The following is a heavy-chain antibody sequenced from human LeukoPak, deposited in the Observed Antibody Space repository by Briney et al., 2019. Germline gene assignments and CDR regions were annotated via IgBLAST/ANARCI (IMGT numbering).Heavy chain of an antibody. CDR1: GFTFSSYA. Sequence: GGSLRLSCAASGFTFSSYAMSWVRQAPGKGLEWVSAISGSGGSTYYADSVKGRFTISRDNSKNTLYLQMNSLRAEDTAVYYCAKDYGSGSHPYWYFDLWGRGTLVTVSS. J-gene: IGHJ2*01. CDR3: AKDYGSGSHPYWYFDL. V-gene: IGHV3-23*01. D-gene: IGHD3-10*01. CDR2: ISGSGGST.